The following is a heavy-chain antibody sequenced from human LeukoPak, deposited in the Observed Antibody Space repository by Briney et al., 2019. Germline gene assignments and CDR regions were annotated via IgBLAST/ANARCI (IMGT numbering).Heavy chain of an antibody. V-gene: IGHV4-39*01. D-gene: IGHD3/OR15-3a*01. Sequence: SETLSLTCTVSGGSISSSPYWWSWIRQPPGKGLEWIGTIYLSGSTFYHPSLEGRVSISADRSKNQFSLKLASVTAADTAVYYCARRAYGTGFDYWGQGTVVTVSS. CDR3: ARRAYGTGFDY. CDR2: IYLSGST. J-gene: IGHJ4*02. CDR1: GGSISSSPYW.